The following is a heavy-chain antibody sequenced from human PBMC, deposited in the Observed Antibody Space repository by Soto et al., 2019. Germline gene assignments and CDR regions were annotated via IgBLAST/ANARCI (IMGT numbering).Heavy chain of an antibody. Sequence: VQLVESGGGLVKPGGSLRLSCAASGFTFSSYSMNWVRQAPGKGLEWVSSISSSSSYIYYADSVKGRFTISRNNAKNSLYLQMNSLRAEDTAVYYCAREAYYDYVWGSYPLRPLEYCYYYYGMDVWAQGTTVTVSS. D-gene: IGHD3-16*02. V-gene: IGHV3-21*01. J-gene: IGHJ6*02. CDR2: ISSSSSYI. CDR3: AREAYYDYVWGSYPLRPLEYCYYYYGMDV. CDR1: GFTFSSYS.